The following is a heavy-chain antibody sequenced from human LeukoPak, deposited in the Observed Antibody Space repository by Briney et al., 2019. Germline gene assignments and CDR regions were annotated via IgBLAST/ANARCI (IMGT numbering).Heavy chain of an antibody. V-gene: IGHV3-21*01. Sequence: KPGGSLRLSCAASGFTFSSYSMNWVRQAPGKGLEWVSSIVSSSSYIYYADSLKGRFIISRDNAKNSLYLQMNSLRAEDTAVYYCARALFGELLDGMDVWGQGTTVTVSS. CDR2: IVSSSSYI. CDR1: GFTFSSYS. CDR3: ARALFGELLDGMDV. J-gene: IGHJ6*02. D-gene: IGHD3-10*02.